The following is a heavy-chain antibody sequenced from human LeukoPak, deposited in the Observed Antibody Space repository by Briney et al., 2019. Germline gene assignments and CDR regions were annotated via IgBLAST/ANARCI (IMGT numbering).Heavy chain of an antibody. CDR3: ARQGYCSSTSCYKGGGSYFDY. Sequence: PSETLSLTCAVSGYSISSGYYWSWIRQPPGKGLEWIGSIYHSGSTYYNPSLKSRVTISVDTSKNQFSLKLSSVTAADTAVYYCARQGYCSSTSCYKGGGSYFDYWGQGTLVTVSS. J-gene: IGHJ4*02. CDR2: IYHSGST. V-gene: IGHV4-38-2*01. CDR1: GYSISSGYY. D-gene: IGHD2-2*02.